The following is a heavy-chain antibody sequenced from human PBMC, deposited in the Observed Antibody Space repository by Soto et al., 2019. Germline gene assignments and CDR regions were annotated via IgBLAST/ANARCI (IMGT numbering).Heavy chain of an antibody. D-gene: IGHD3-3*01. V-gene: IGHV4-39*07. CDR1: GGSISSSSYY. CDR3: ARGNDPNYDFWSGPRYNWFDP. CDR2: IYYSGST. J-gene: IGHJ5*02. Sequence: SETLSLTCTVSGGSISSSSYYWGWIRQPPGKGLEWIGSIYYSGSTYYNPSLKSRVTISVDTSKNQFSLKLSSVTAADTAVYYCARGNDPNYDFWSGPRYNWFDPWGQGTLVTVSS.